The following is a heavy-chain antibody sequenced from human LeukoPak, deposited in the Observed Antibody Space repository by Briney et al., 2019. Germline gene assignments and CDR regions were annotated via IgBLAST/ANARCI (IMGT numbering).Heavy chain of an antibody. D-gene: IGHD3-22*01. V-gene: IGHV1-69*01. CDR2: IIPIFGTA. CDR1: GGTFSSYA. CDR3: AMPRDHYYDSRRLQKRGAFDV. Sequence: GSSVKVSCKASGGTFSSYAISWVRQAPGPGLEWMGGIIPIFGTANYAQTFQGRVTITADESTSTAYMEVSSLRSEDTAVYYCAMPRDHYYDSRRLQKRGAFDVWGQGTMVTVSS. J-gene: IGHJ3*01.